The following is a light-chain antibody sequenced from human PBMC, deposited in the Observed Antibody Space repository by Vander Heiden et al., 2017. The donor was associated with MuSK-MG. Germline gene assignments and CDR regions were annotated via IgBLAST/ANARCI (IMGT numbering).Light chain of an antibody. V-gene: IGKV2-28*01. J-gene: IGKJ3*01. CDR2: LGS. CDR1: QSLLHSNGKNY. CDR3: RQALQTLFT. Sequence: EIVLTQSPLFLPVTPGEPASISCRSSQSLLHSNGKNYLDWYLQKPGQSPQLLIYLGSTRASGVPDRFSGSGSGTDFTLKISRVEAEDVGVYYCRQALQTLFTFGPGTKVDIK.